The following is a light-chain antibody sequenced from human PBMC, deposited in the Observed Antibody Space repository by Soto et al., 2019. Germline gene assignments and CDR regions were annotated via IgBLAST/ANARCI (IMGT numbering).Light chain of an antibody. Sequence: QSVLTQPPSVPGAPGQMVTISCTGTSSNIGAGYDVHWYQQLPGTAPKLLIYGSSNRPSGVPDRFSGSKSGTSASLAITGLQAEDEADYYCQSYDSRLSGNYVFGSGTKLTVL. V-gene: IGLV1-40*01. CDR1: SSNIGAGYD. CDR2: GSS. J-gene: IGLJ1*01. CDR3: QSYDSRLSGNYV.